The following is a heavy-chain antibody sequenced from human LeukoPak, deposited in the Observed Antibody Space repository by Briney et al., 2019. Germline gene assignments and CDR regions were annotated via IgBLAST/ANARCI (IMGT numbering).Heavy chain of an antibody. V-gene: IGHV3-30*04. J-gene: IGHJ4*02. Sequence: GRSLRLSCAASGFTFSSYAMHWVRQAPGNGLEWVAVISYDGSNKYYADSVKGRFTISRDNSKNTLYLQVTSLRAEDTAVYYCARDRYYYDSSGYYLDYWGQGTLVTVSS. CDR3: ARDRYYYDSSGYYLDY. CDR2: ISYDGSNK. D-gene: IGHD3-22*01. CDR1: GFTFSSYA.